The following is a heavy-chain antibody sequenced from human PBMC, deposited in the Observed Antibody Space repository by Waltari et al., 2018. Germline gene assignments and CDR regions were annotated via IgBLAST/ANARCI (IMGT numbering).Heavy chain of an antibody. Sequence: QLQLQESGPGLVKPSETLSLTCTVSGGSISSSSYYWGWSRQPPGKGLEWIGSIYYSGSTYYNPSLKSRVTISVDTSKNQFSLKLSSVTAADTAVYYCARHGAVAGKSYFDYWGQGTLVTVSS. V-gene: IGHV4-39*07. D-gene: IGHD6-19*01. CDR1: GGSISSSSYY. CDR3: ARHGAVAGKSYFDY. J-gene: IGHJ4*02. CDR2: IYYSGST.